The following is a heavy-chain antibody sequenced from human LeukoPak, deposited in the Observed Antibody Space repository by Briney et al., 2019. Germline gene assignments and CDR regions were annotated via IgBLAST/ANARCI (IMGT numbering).Heavy chain of an antibody. CDR2: ISGSGGST. CDR1: GFTSSSYA. V-gene: IGHV3-23*01. D-gene: IGHD4-23*01. Sequence: GGSLRLSCAASGFTSSSYAMSWVRQAPGKGLGWVSAISGSGGSTYYADSVKGRFTISRDNSKNTLYLQLNSLRLEDTAVYYCKSGGAAPGSFDNWGQGTLVTVSP. CDR3: KSGGAAPGSFDN. J-gene: IGHJ4*02.